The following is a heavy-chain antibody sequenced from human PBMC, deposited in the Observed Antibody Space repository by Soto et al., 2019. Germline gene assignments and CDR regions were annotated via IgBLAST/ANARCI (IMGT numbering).Heavy chain of an antibody. CDR1: GGSISSYY. V-gene: IGHV4-59*01. D-gene: IGHD4-17*01. CDR2: IYYSGST. Sequence: ETLSLTCTVSGGSISSYYWSWIRQPPGKGLEWIGYIYYSGSTNYNPSLKSRVTISVDTSKNQFSLKLSSVTAADTAVYYCARGITTFTVTTIWFDPWGQGTLVTVSS. J-gene: IGHJ5*02. CDR3: ARGITTFTVTTIWFDP.